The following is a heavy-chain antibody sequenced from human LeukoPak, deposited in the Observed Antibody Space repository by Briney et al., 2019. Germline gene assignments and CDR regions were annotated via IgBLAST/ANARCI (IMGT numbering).Heavy chain of an antibody. CDR3: ARTEYREGDAFDI. D-gene: IGHD2/OR15-2a*01. CDR2: MNPNSGNT. Sequence: ASVKVSCKASGYTFTSYDINWVRQATGQGLEWMGWMNPNSGNTGYAQKFQGRVTITRNTSISTAYMELSSLRSEDTAVYYCARTEYREGDAFDIWGQGTMVTVSS. V-gene: IGHV1-8*03. CDR1: GYTFTSYD. J-gene: IGHJ3*02.